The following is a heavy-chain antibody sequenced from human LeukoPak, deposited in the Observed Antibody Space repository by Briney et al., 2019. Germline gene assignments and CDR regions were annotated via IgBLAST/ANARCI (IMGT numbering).Heavy chain of an antibody. Sequence: GGSLRLSCAASGFTFSSYAMSWVRQAPGKGLEWVSAISGSGGSTYYADSVKGRFTISRDNSKNTLYVQMNSLRGEDTAVYYCAKMVTMVWGVVSFDYSGQGTLVTVSS. CDR1: GFTFSSYA. CDR2: ISGSGGST. J-gene: IGHJ4*02. CDR3: AKMVTMVWGVVSFDY. V-gene: IGHV3-23*01. D-gene: IGHD3-10*01.